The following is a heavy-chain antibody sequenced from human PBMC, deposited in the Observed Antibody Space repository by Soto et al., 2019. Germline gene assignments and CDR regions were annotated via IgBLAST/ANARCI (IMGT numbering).Heavy chain of an antibody. Sequence: GGSLRLSCAASGFTFDDYAMHWVRQAPGKGLEWVSGISWNSGSIGYADSVKGRFTISRDNAKNSLYLQMNSLRAEDTALYYCAKGRLGYQLLYDAFDIWGQGTMVTVSS. J-gene: IGHJ3*02. CDR3: AKGRLGYQLLYDAFDI. CDR2: ISWNSGSI. D-gene: IGHD2-2*02. V-gene: IGHV3-9*01. CDR1: GFTFDDYA.